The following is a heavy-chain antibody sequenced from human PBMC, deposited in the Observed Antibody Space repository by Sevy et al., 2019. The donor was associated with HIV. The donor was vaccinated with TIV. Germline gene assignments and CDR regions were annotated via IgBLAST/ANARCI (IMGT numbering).Heavy chain of an antibody. Sequence: GGSLRLSCAASGFTFSSYAMSWVRQAPGKGLEWVSAISGSGGSTYYADSVKGRFTISRDNSKNTLYLQMNSLRAEDTTVYYCAKGSSYIGSGATHWGQGTLVTVSS. D-gene: IGHD6-6*01. V-gene: IGHV3-23*01. CDR2: ISGSGGST. CDR1: GFTFSSYA. J-gene: IGHJ4*02. CDR3: AKGSSYIGSGATH.